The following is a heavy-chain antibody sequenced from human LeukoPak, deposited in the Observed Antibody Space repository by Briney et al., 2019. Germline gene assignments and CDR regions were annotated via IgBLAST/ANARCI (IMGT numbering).Heavy chain of an antibody. CDR3: ARGRGGYDYVWGSYRYPYYFDY. V-gene: IGHV4-34*01. CDR2: IKHNGST. Sequence: SESLCLTPAVYGGSFSGYYSSWIPEPPGKGLEWIKEIKHNGSTNCNPSLKSRGTISVDTSKNQFSLKLSSVTAAGTAVNYCARGRGGYDYVWGSYRYPYYFDYWGQGTLVTVSS. J-gene: IGHJ4*02. D-gene: IGHD3-16*02. CDR1: GGSFSGYY.